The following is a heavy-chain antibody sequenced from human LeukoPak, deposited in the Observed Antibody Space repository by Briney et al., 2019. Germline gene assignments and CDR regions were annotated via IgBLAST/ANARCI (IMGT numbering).Heavy chain of an antibody. Sequence: SQTLSFTGAVSGGSISSGGYSWSWIRQPQGKSLEWIGNIDHSGYTYYNPSLNTRATISVDRSKNHFSLKLTSVTAADTAVFYCARLHWGSGGSGSFDYWGQGTLVTVSS. J-gene: IGHJ4*02. CDR3: ARLHWGSGGSGSFDY. D-gene: IGHD7-27*01. CDR2: IDHSGYT. V-gene: IGHV4-30-2*01. CDR1: GGSISSGGYS.